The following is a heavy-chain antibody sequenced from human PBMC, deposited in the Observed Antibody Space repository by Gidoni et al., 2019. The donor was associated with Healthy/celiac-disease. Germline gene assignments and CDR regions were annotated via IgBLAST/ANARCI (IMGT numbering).Heavy chain of an antibody. CDR3: AREDYDSSGYGNDAFDI. Sequence: QVQLVESGGGVVQPGRSLRLSCAASGFTFRSSGMHWVRQAPGKGLGWVAVIWYDGSNKYYADSVKGRFTISRDNSKNTLYLQMNSLRAEDTAVYYCAREDYDSSGYGNDAFDIWGQGTMVTVSS. CDR2: IWYDGSNK. CDR1: GFTFRSSG. D-gene: IGHD3-22*01. V-gene: IGHV3-33*01. J-gene: IGHJ3*02.